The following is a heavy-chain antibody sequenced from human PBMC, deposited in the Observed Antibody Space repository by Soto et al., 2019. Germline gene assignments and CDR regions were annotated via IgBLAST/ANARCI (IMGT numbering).Heavy chain of an antibody. CDR3: AKDLGGYCSGGSCYPNDY. V-gene: IGHV3-30*18. J-gene: IGHJ4*02. Sequence: QVQLVESGGGVVQPGRSLRLSCAASGFTFSSYGMHWVRQAPGKGLEWVAVISYDGSNKYYADSVKGRFTISRDNSKNTLYLQMNSLRAEDTAVYYCAKDLGGYCSGGSCYPNDYWGQGTLVTVSS. CDR2: ISYDGSNK. D-gene: IGHD2-15*01. CDR1: GFTFSSYG.